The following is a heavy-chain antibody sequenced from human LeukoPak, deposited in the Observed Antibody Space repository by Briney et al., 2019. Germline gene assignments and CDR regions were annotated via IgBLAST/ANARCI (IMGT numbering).Heavy chain of an antibody. J-gene: IGHJ6*03. Sequence: SVKVSCKASGGTLSNYAISWVRQAPGQGLEWMGGIIPIFGTANYAQKFQGRVTITADKSTSTAYMELSSLRSEDTAVYYFARSWLVTPYYYYYMDVWGKGTTVTVSS. D-gene: IGHD3-16*02. CDR3: ARSWLVTPYYYYYMDV. CDR2: IIPIFGTA. CDR1: GGTLSNYA. V-gene: IGHV1-69*06.